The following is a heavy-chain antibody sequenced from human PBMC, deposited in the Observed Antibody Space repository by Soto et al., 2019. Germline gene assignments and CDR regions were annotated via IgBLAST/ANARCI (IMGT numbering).Heavy chain of an antibody. J-gene: IGHJ5*01. D-gene: IGHD2-15*01. CDR1: SGTINSYY. V-gene: IGHV4-4*07. CDR3: ARYPRSKGWFDS. CDR2: IYPTGST. Sequence: QVQLQESGPGLVKPSETLSLTCTVSSGTINSYYWSWIRQPAGKGLEWIGRIYPTGSTNYNPSLRGRVTMALDTAANQFSLKLSSVTAADTAVCYCARYPRSKGWFDSWGQGTLVTVSS.